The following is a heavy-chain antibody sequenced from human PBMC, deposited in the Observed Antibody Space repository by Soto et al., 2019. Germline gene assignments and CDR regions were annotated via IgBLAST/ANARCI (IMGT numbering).Heavy chain of an antibody. CDR2: ISYDGSNK. CDR1: GFTFSSYA. J-gene: IGHJ4*02. D-gene: IGHD3-22*01. CDR3: ARDSSGPDD. Sequence: GGSLRLSCAASGFTFSSYAMHWVRQAPGKGLEWVAVISYDGSNKYYADSVKGQFTISRDNSKNTLYLQMNSLRAEDTAVYYCARDSSGPDDWGQGTRVTVSS. V-gene: IGHV3-30*04.